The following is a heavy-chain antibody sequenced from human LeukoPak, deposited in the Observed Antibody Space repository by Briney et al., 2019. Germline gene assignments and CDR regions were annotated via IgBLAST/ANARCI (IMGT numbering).Heavy chain of an antibody. CDR2: INWNGGST. D-gene: IGHD6-13*01. CDR3: ARGRGSSWLNNWFDP. CDR1: GFTFDDYG. V-gene: IGHV3-20*01. J-gene: IGHJ5*02. Sequence: GGSLRLSCAASGFTFDDYGMSWVRQAPGKGLEWVSGINWNGGSTGYADSVKGRFTISRDNAKNSPYLQMNSLRAEDTALYHCARGRGSSWLNNWFDPWGQGTLVTVPS.